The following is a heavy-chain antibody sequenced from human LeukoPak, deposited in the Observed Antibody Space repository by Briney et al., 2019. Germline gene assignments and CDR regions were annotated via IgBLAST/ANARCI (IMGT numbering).Heavy chain of an antibody. CDR3: AKDHYGGTMGGCDY. CDR2: ISYDGSNK. V-gene: IGHV3-30*18. Sequence: PGGSLRLSCAASGFTFSSSGMHWVRQAPGKGLEWVAVISYDGSNKYYADSVKGRFTISRDNSKNTLYLQMNSLRAEDTAVYYCAKDHYGGTMGGCDYWGQGTLVTVSS. D-gene: IGHD4-23*01. CDR1: GFTFSSSG. J-gene: IGHJ4*02.